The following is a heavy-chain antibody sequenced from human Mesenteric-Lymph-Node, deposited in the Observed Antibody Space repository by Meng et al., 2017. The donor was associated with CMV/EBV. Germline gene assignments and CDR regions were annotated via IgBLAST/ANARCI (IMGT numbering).Heavy chain of an antibody. D-gene: IGHD2-2*01. CDR3: ARDRVNLVVPAAIYAY. CDR2: ISYDGSNK. Sequence: GSLRLSCAASGFTFSSYAMHWVRQTPGKGLEWVSLISYDGSNKDYADSVKGRFTISRNNSKNTLFLQMNSLRAEDTAVYYCARDRVNLVVPAAIYAYWGQGTLVTVSS. J-gene: IGHJ4*02. CDR1: GFTFSSYA. V-gene: IGHV3-30-3*01.